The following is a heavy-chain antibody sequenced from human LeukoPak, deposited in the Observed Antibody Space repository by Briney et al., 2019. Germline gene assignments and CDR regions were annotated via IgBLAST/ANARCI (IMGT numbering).Heavy chain of an antibody. CDR1: GFTFSSYA. CDR2: ISGSGGRT. J-gene: IGHJ4*02. D-gene: IGHD3-10*01. V-gene: IGHV3-23*01. CDR3: AKLSDGSGLPYYFDS. Sequence: GGSLRLSCAASGFTFSSYAMSWVRQAPGKGLEWVSTISGSGGRTYYADSVKGRFTISRDNSKNTLYLQMNSLRAEDTAIYICAKLSDGSGLPYYFDSWGQGTLVTVS.